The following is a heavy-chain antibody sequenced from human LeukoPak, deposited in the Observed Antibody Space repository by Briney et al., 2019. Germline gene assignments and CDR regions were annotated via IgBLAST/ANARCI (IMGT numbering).Heavy chain of an antibody. CDR2: IRYGGSNK. J-gene: IGHJ6*03. CDR1: GFTFSSYA. V-gene: IGHV3-30*04. CDR3: AKPYYDILTRLWMYYMDV. D-gene: IGHD3-9*01. Sequence: GRSLRLSCAASGFTFSSYAMHWVRQAPGKGLEWVAVIRYGGSNKYYADSVKGRFTISRDNAKNTLYLQMNSLRAEDTAVYYCAKPYYDILTRLWMYYMDVWGKGTTVTISS.